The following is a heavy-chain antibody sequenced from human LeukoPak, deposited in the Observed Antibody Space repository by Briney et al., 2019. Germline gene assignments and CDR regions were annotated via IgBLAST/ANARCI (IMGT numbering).Heavy chain of an antibody. Sequence: GGSLRLSCAASGFTFTGHNMNWVRQAPGKGLEWVAYISISSGTIYYADSVKGRFSISRDNAKSSLDLQMNSLRAEDTAVYYCARDDSVAVAGKGWFDPWGQGTLVTVSS. V-gene: IGHV3-48*04. CDR3: ARDDSVAVAGKGWFDP. CDR2: ISISSGTI. J-gene: IGHJ5*02. CDR1: GFTFTGHN. D-gene: IGHD6-19*01.